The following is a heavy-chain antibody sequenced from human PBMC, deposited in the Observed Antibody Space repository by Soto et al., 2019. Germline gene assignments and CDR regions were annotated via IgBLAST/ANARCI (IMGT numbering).Heavy chain of an antibody. J-gene: IGHJ6*02. CDR3: ASPREGYCSGGSCYPVAARAGKNYYYYYGMDV. Sequence: ASVKVSCKASGYTFTGYYMHWVRQAPGQGLEWMGWINPNSGGTNYAQKFQGRVTMTRDTSISTAYMELSRLRSDDTAGYYCASPREGYCSGGSCYPVAARAGKNYYYYYGMDVWGQGTTVTVSS. CDR1: GYTFTGYY. V-gene: IGHV1-2*02. CDR2: INPNSGGT. D-gene: IGHD2-15*01.